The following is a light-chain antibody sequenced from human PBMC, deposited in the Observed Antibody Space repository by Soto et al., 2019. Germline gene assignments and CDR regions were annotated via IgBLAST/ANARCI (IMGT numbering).Light chain of an antibody. CDR3: QQYGSSPLT. Sequence: EIVLTQSPGTLSLSPGERATLSCRASQSVTSSYLAWYQQKPGLAPRLLIYGASSRATGIPDRFSGSGSGTDFTLIISRLEPEDFAVYYCQQYGSSPLTFGGGTKVDIK. CDR2: GAS. J-gene: IGKJ4*01. V-gene: IGKV3-20*01. CDR1: QSVTSSY.